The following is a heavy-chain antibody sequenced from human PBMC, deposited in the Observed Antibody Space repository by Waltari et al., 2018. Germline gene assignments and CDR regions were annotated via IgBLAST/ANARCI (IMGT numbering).Heavy chain of an antibody. D-gene: IGHD6-19*01. J-gene: IGHJ4*02. V-gene: IGHV3-73*01. CDR2: IRRHTYKYAP. CDR3: SGGEVTGTDF. Sequence: EVQVVESGGGLVQPGGSLKLSCATSGFSFSGSTIHWVRQTSGKGLEVVGRIRRHTYKYAPAYSASVKGRLTISRDDSKNTAYLQMNNLMTEDTAVYYCSGGEVTGTDFWGQGTLVTVSS. CDR1: GFSFSGST.